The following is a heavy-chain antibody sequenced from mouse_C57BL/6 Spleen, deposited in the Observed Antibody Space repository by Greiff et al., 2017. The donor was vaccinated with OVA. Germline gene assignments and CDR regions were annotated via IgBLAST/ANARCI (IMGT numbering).Heavy chain of an antibody. D-gene: IGHD2-4*01. J-gene: IGHJ1*03. Sequence: QVQLKQPGAELVRPGTSVKLSCKASGYTFTSYWMHWVKQRPGQGLEWIGVIDPSDSYTNYNQKFKGKATLTVDTSSSTAYMQLSSLTSEDSAVYYCARAYDYDGQYWYFDVWGTGTTVTVSS. V-gene: IGHV1-59*01. CDR3: ARAYDYDGQYWYFDV. CDR1: GYTFTSYW. CDR2: IDPSDSYT.